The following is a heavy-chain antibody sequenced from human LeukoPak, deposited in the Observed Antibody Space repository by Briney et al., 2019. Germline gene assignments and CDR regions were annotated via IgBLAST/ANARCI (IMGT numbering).Heavy chain of an antibody. CDR3: ARGRYSSGYD. J-gene: IGHJ4*02. D-gene: IGHD6-19*01. CDR2: INSDGSST. Sequence: GGSLRLSCAASGFTVSSNYMHWVRQAPGEGLVWVSHINSDGSSTSSADSVKGRFTISRDNAKNTLYLQMSSLRAEDTAVYYCARGRYSSGYDWGQGTLVTVSS. V-gene: IGHV3-74*01. CDR1: GFTVSSNY.